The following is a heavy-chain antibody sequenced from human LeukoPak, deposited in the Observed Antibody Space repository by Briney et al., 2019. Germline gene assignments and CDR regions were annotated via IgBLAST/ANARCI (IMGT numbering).Heavy chain of an antibody. CDR2: IIAYNGNT. CDR1: GYTFTSYG. J-gene: IGHJ4*02. V-gene: IGHV1-18*01. D-gene: IGHD6-13*01. Sequence: GASVKVSCKASGYTFTSYGISWVRQAPGQGLEWMGWIIAYNGNTNYAQKLQGRVTMTTDTSTSTAYMELRSLRSDDTAVYYCAREIGPSLRQQLVADYWGQGTLVTVSS. CDR3: AREIGPSLRQQLVADY.